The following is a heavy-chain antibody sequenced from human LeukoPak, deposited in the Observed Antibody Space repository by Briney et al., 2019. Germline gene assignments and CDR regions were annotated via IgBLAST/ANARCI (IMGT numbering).Heavy chain of an antibody. J-gene: IGHJ6*02. CDR3: AKLTNYYGSGGMDV. CDR2: TSSSSSAI. V-gene: IGHV3-48*04. Sequence: GGSLRLSCAASGFTFSTYGMNWVRQAPGKGLEWISYTSSSSSAIFYADSVRGRFTISRDNAKNSLYLQMNSLRAEDTALYYCAKLTNYYGSGGMDVWGQGTTVTVSS. D-gene: IGHD3-10*01. CDR1: GFTFSTYG.